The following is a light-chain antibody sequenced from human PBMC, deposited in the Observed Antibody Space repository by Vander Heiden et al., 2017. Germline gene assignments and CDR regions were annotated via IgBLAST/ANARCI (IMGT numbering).Light chain of an antibody. CDR1: SSDVGNYNL. V-gene: IGLV2-23*02. J-gene: IGLJ1*01. CDR3: CSYAGNTFYV. CDR2: EVS. Sequence: QSALTHPASVSGSPGQSIPISCTGTSSDVGNYNLVSWYQQHPGKAPKLMIYEVSKRPSGVSNRFSGSKSGNTASLTISGLQAEDEADYYCCSYAGNTFYVFGTGTKVTVL.